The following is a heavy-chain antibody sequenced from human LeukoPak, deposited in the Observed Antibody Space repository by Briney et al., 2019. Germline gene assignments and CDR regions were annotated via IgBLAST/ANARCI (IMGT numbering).Heavy chain of an antibody. V-gene: IGHV5-51*01. J-gene: IGHJ6*02. CDR2: IYPGDSDT. Sequence: GESLQISCKGSGYSFTSYWIGWVRQLPGKGLEWMGIIYPGDSDTRYSPSFQGQVTISADKSISTAYLQWSSLKASDTAMYYCARARGRYYYYYGMDVWGQGTTVTVSS. CDR3: ARARGRYYYYYGMDV. CDR1: GYSFTSYW.